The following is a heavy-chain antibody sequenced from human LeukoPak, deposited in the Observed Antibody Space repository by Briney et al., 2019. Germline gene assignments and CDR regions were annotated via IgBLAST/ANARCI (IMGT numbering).Heavy chain of an antibody. D-gene: IGHD3-22*01. CDR1: GGSISSSSYY. Sequence: SETLSLTCTASGGSISSSSYYWGWIRQPPGKGLEWIGNIYYSGSTYYNPSLKSRVTISVDTSKNQFSLKLSSVTATDTAVYYCTRPYYYDSSGSPDYWGQGTLVTVSS. V-gene: IGHV4-39*07. J-gene: IGHJ4*02. CDR2: IYYSGST. CDR3: TRPYYYDSSGSPDY.